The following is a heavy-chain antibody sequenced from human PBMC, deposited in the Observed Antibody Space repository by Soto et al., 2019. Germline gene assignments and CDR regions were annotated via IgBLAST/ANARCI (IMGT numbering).Heavy chain of an antibody. V-gene: IGHV3-30-3*01. J-gene: IGHJ4*02. Sequence: QVQLVESGGGVVQPGRSLRLSCVASGFTFTSYAMHWVRQAPGKGLEWVAVISYDGSNKYYADSVKGRFTISRDNSKETVYLKINSLRAEDTAVYYCARDFSMVVVAPGYWGQGTLVTVSS. CDR2: ISYDGSNK. CDR3: ARDFSMVVVAPGY. CDR1: GFTFTSYA. D-gene: IGHD2-15*01.